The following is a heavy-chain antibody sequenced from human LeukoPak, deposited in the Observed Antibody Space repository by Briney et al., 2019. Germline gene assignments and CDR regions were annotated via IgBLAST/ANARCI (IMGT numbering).Heavy chain of an antibody. D-gene: IGHD3-9*01. CDR3: ARDPLLDDILTGYYRVYFDY. V-gene: IGHV3-30*03. CDR2: ISYDGVNK. CDR1: GFTFSSYG. Sequence: AGGSLRLSCAASGFTFSSYGMHWVRQAPGKGLEWVAVISYDGVNKYYADSVEGRFTISRDNSKNTLYLQMNSLRAEDTAVYYCARDPLLDDILTGYYRVYFDYWGQGTLVTVSS. J-gene: IGHJ4*02.